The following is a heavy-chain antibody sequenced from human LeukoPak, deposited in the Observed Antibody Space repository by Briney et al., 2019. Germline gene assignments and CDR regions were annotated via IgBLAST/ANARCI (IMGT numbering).Heavy chain of an antibody. D-gene: IGHD2-2*02. Sequence: PGGSLRLSCAASGFTFSSYAMSWVRQAPGKGLEWVSAISGSGGSTYYADSVKGRFTISRDNSKNTLYLQMNSLRAEDTAVYYCAKGALGYCSSTSCYTDAFDIWGQGTMVTVSS. V-gene: IGHV3-23*01. CDR2: ISGSGGST. CDR1: GFTFSSYA. CDR3: AKGALGYCSSTSCYTDAFDI. J-gene: IGHJ3*02.